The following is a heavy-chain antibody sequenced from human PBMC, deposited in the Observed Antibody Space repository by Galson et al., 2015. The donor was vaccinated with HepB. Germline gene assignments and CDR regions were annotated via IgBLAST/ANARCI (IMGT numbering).Heavy chain of an antibody. V-gene: IGHV3-30*04. CDR2: ISYDGSNK. Sequence: SLRLSCAASGFTFSSYAMHWVRQAPGKGLEWVAVISYDGSNKYYADSVKGRFTISRDNSKNTLYLQMNSLRAEDTAVYYCARDGTQLEHFSRGDAFDIWGQGTMVTVSS. J-gene: IGHJ3*02. D-gene: IGHD1-1*01. CDR3: ARDGTQLEHFSRGDAFDI. CDR1: GFTFSSYA.